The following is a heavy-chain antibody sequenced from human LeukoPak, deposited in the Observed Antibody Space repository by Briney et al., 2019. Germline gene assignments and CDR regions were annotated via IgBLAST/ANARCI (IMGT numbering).Heavy chain of an antibody. J-gene: IGHJ4*02. CDR2: ISYDGSNK. Sequence: GGSLRPSCAASGFTFSSYAMHWVRQAPGKGLEWVAVISYDGSNKYYADSVKGRFTISRDNSKNTLYLQMNSLRAEDTAVYYCARKVDWGQGTLVTVSS. CDR3: ARKVD. CDR1: GFTFSSYA. V-gene: IGHV3-30*04.